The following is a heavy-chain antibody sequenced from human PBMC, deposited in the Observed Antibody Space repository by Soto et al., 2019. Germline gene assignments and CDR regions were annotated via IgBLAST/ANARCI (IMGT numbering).Heavy chain of an antibody. V-gene: IGHV4-59*01. J-gene: IGHJ4*02. D-gene: IGHD3-10*01. CDR1: GGSISGSY. CDR3: AREGYGSGSYYDY. Sequence: PSETLSLTCTVSGGSISGSYWSWIRQPPGKGLEWIGYIYYSGSTNYNPSLKSRVTISVDTSKNQFSLKLSSVTAADTAVYYCAREGYGSGSYYDYWGQGTLVTVSS. CDR2: IYYSGST.